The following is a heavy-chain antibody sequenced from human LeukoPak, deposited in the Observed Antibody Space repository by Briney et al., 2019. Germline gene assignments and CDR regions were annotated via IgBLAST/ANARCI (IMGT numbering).Heavy chain of an antibody. V-gene: IGHV3-30*18. D-gene: IGHD4-17*01. CDR2: ISYVGSNK. J-gene: IGHJ4*02. CDR1: GFTFSSYG. CDR3: AKGAYGYGDFNFDY. Sequence: GGSLRLSCAASGFTFSSYGMDWVRQAPGKGMEWVAVISYVGSNKYYADSVKGRFTSSRNNSENTLYLQMNGLRAEDTAVYYCAKGAYGYGDFNFDYWGQGTLVTVSS.